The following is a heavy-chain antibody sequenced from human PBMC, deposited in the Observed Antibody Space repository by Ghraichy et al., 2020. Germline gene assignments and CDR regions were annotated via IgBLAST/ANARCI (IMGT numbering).Heavy chain of an antibody. D-gene: IGHD5-24*01. V-gene: IGHV4-34*01. J-gene: IGHJ4*02. CDR1: GGSFSGYY. CDR3: ARGSNRRDGYNYMHY. Sequence: SQTLSLTCAVYGGSFSGYYWSWIRQPPGKGLEWIGEINHSGSTNYNPSLKSRVTISVDTSKNQFSLKLSSVTAADTAVYYCARGSNRRDGYNYMHYWGQGTLVTVSS. CDR2: INHSGST.